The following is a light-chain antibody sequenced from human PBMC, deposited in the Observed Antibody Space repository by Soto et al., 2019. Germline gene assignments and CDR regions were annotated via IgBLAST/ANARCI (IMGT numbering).Light chain of an antibody. V-gene: IGKV3-20*01. Sequence: DIVLTQSPGTLSLSPGERATLSCRASQSVTTGSLAWYQQKPSQAPSLLIYGASSRATGIPDRFSGSGSGTDFTLTISRLEPADFAVYYCQQYGSSPRITFGQGTRLEIK. CDR2: GAS. CDR1: QSVTTGS. J-gene: IGKJ5*01. CDR3: QQYGSSPRIT.